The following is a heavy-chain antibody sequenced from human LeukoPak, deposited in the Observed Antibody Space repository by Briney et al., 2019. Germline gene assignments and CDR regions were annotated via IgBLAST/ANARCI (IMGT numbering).Heavy chain of an antibody. Sequence: GASVKVSCKASGYTFTSYYINWVRQAPGQGLEWMGITNPSGGSTSYAQKFQDRVAMTSDTSTSTVYMELSSLRSEDTAVYYCARDGVTDGMDVWGQGTTVTVSS. CDR1: GYTFTSYY. CDR3: ARDGVTDGMDV. J-gene: IGHJ6*02. CDR2: TNPSGGST. V-gene: IGHV1-46*01. D-gene: IGHD5-18*01.